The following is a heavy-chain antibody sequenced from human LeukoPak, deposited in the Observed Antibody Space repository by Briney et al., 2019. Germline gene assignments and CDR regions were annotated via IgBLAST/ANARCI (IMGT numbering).Heavy chain of an antibody. J-gene: IGHJ5*01. Sequence: PGGSLRLSCAASGFIFSSYAMNWVRQAPGKGLEWVSAISATDYNTYYADSVKGRFTISRDNSKNTLCLQMNSLRAEDAAVYYCASSSGWSDFWGQGTLVTVSS. D-gene: IGHD3-3*01. CDR3: ASSSGWSDF. V-gene: IGHV3-23*01. CDR2: ISATDYNT. CDR1: GFIFSSYA.